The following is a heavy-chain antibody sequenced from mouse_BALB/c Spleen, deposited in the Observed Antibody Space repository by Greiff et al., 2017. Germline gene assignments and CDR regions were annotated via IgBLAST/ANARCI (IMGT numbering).Heavy chain of an antibody. CDR2: IYPYNGGT. D-gene: IGHD2-1*01. Sequence: VQLQQSGPELVKPGASVKISCKASGYTFTDYNMHWVKQSHGKSLEWIGYIYPYNGGTGYNQKFKSKATLTVDNSSSTAYMELRSLTSEDSAVYYCAREGNYEKSYAMDYWGQGTSVTVSS. CDR3: AREGNYEKSYAMDY. CDR1: GYTFTDYN. J-gene: IGHJ4*01. V-gene: IGHV1S29*02.